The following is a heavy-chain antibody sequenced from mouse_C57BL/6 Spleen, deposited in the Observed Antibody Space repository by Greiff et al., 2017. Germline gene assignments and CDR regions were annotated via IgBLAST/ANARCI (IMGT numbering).Heavy chain of an antibody. CDR2: IDPETGGT. CDR3: TREGFITALFDY. V-gene: IGHV1-15*01. Sequence: VQLQQSGAELVRPGASVTLSCKASGYTFTDYEMHWVKQTPVHGLEWIGAIDPETGGTAYNQKVKGKFILTADKSSSTAYMELRSLTSEDSAFYYCTREGFITALFDYWGQGTTLTVSS. CDR1: GYTFTDYE. J-gene: IGHJ2*01. D-gene: IGHD1-1*01.